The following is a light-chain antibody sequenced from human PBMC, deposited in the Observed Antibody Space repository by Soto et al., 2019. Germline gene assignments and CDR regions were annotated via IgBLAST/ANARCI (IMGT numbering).Light chain of an antibody. CDR1: SSNIGRNT. J-gene: IGLJ3*02. Sequence: QSVLTQPPSASGTPGQRVTISCSGGSSNIGRNTVKWYRQLPGTAPKLLIGSSDQRPSGVPDRFSGSQSGTSASLGISGLQSEDEADYICAAWDDSLNAWAFGGGTKLTVL. V-gene: IGLV1-44*01. CDR3: AAWDDSLNAWA. CDR2: SSD.